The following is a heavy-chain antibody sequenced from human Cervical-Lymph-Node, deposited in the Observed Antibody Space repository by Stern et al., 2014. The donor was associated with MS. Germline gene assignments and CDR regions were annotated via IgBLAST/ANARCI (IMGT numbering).Heavy chain of an antibody. CDR2: IYPDDGDT. CDR1: GYYFNNYW. J-gene: IGHJ4*02. D-gene: IGHD5-24*01. Sequence: EDQLVESGGEVKKPGESLKISCKGSGYYFNNYWIGWVRQMPGKGLEWMGIIYPDDGDTRYSPAFQGQVTISVDKSTTTACLQWSSLKASDSAMYYCARSRDAYKNFDYWGQGTLVTVSS. V-gene: IGHV5-51*03. CDR3: ARSRDAYKNFDY.